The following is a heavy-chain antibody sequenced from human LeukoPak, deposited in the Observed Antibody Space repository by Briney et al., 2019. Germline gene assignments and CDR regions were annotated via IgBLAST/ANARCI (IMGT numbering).Heavy chain of an antibody. V-gene: IGHV3-33*01. Sequence: GGSLRLSCAASGFTFSSYGMHWVRQAPGKGLEWVAVIWYDGSNKYYADSVKGRFTISRDNSKNTLYLQMNGLRAEDTAVYYCATYRRGYHDSSESYYFDYWGQGTLVTVSS. CDR2: IWYDGSNK. J-gene: IGHJ4*02. CDR3: ATYRRGYHDSSESYYFDY. CDR1: GFTFSSYG. D-gene: IGHD3-22*01.